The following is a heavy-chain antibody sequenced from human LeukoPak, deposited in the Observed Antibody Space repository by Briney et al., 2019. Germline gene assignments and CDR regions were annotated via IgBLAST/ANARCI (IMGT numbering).Heavy chain of an antibody. V-gene: IGHV3-21*01. Sequence: GRSLRLSCAASGFTFSSYGMHWVRQAPGKGLEWVSSISSSSSYIYYADSVKGRFTISRDNAKNSLYLQMNSLRAEDTAVYYCARLAAAGYFDYWGQGTLVTVSS. D-gene: IGHD6-13*01. CDR1: GFTFSSYG. CDR3: ARLAAAGYFDY. J-gene: IGHJ4*02. CDR2: ISSSSSYI.